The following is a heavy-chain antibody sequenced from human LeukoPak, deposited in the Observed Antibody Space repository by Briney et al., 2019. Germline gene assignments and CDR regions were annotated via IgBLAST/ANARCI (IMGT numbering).Heavy chain of an antibody. Sequence: GGSLRLACAASGFTFSSYEMNWVRQAPGKGLEWVSYISSGSTIYYADSVKGRFTISRDNAKNSLYLQMNSLRAEDTAVYYCAELGITMIGGVWGKGTTVTISS. V-gene: IGHV3-48*03. D-gene: IGHD3-10*02. J-gene: IGHJ6*04. CDR3: AELGITMIGGV. CDR2: ISSGSTI. CDR1: GFTFSSYE.